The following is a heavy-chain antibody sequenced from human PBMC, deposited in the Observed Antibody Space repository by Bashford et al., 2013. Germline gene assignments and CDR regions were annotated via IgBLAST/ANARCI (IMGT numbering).Heavy chain of an antibody. Sequence: ASVKVSCKASGYTFTSYDINWVRQATGQGLEWMGWMNPNSGNTGYAQKFQGRVTMTTDTSTSTAYMELRSLRSDDTAVYYCAREEVALDYYYYYYGMDVWGQGTTVTVSS. CDR2: MNPNSGNT. CDR1: GYTFTSYD. V-gene: IGHV1-8*01. D-gene: IGHD1-1*01. J-gene: IGHJ6*02. CDR3: AREEVALDYYYYYYGMDV.